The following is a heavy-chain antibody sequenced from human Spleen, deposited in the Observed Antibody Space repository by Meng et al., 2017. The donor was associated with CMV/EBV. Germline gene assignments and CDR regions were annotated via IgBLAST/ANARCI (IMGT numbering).Heavy chain of an antibody. J-gene: IGHJ5*02. Sequence: GESLKISRAASGFSFSGYWMSWIRQAPGKGLEWVSYISSSGSTIYYADSVKGRFTISRDNAKNSLYLQMNSLRAEDTAVYYCARDLGDQLLWTYWFDPWGQGTLVTVSS. V-gene: IGHV3-11*01. CDR2: ISSSGSTI. CDR1: GFSFSGYW. CDR3: ARDLGDQLLWTYWFDP. D-gene: IGHD2-2*01.